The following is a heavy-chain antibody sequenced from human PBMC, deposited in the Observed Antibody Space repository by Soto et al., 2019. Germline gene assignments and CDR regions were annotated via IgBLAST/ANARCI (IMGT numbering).Heavy chain of an antibody. J-gene: IGHJ4*02. Sequence: QVQLQESGPGLVKPSQTLSLTCTVSGGSISSGGYYWSWIRQHPGKGREWSGYIYYSGSTYYNPSLKSRVTISVDTSKHQYTLKLSYVIDADTAVYYCARWFDTAMVPSFFDYWGQGTLVTVSS. V-gene: IGHV4-31*03. D-gene: IGHD5-18*01. CDR2: IYYSGST. CDR3: ARWFDTAMVPSFFDY. CDR1: GGSISSGGYY.